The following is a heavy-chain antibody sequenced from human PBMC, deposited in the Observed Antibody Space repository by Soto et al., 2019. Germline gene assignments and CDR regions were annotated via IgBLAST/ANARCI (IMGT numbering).Heavy chain of an antibody. CDR2: IYYSGST. CDR3: ARGSYGYYGSGSPNWFDP. D-gene: IGHD3-10*01. Sequence: LSLTCTVSGGSISSGGYYWSWIRQHPGKGLEWIGYIYYSGSTYYNPSLKSRVTISVDTSKNQFSLKLSSVTAADTAVYYCARGSYGYYGSGSPNWFDPWGQGTLVTVSS. J-gene: IGHJ5*02. CDR1: GGSISSGGYY. V-gene: IGHV4-30-4*08.